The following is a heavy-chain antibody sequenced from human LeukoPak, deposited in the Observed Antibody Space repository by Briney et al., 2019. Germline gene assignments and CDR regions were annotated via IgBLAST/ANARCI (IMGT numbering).Heavy chain of an antibody. CDR2: IIPMFGTA. CDR1: GGTFSSYV. V-gene: IGHV1-69*13. Sequence: SVKVSCKASGGTFSSYVISWMRQAPGQGLEWMGGIIPMFGTANYAQKFQGRVTINADESTSTAYMELSSLRSEDTAVYYCARSPPGGFEHGFDIWGQGTMVTVSS. D-gene: IGHD3-10*01. J-gene: IGHJ3*02. CDR3: ARSPPGGFEHGFDI.